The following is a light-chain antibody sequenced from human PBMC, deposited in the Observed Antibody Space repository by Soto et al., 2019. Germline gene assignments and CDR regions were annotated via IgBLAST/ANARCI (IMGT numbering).Light chain of an antibody. CDR2: QHS. V-gene: IGLV3-1*01. CDR3: QAWDSSTVV. J-gene: IGLJ2*01. Sequence: SYELTQPPSVSVSPGQTATITCSGDKLGNKYACWYQQKPGQSPVLVIYQHSKRPSGIPERFSGSSSGSTATLTISGTQAMDEADYYCQAWDSSTVVFGGGTKLTVL. CDR1: KLGNKY.